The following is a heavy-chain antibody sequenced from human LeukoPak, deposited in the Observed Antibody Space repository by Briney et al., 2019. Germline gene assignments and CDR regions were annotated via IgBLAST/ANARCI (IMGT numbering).Heavy chain of an antibody. J-gene: IGHJ4*02. V-gene: IGHV1-2*02. Sequence: GGSLRLSCAASGFTFSSYGMHWVRQAPGKGLEWMGWINPNSGGTNYAQKFQGRVTMTRDTSISTAYMELSRLRSDDTAVYYCARDAPRSGSYGYWGQGTLVTVSS. D-gene: IGHD1-26*01. CDR1: GFTFSSYG. CDR2: INPNSGGT. CDR3: ARDAPRSGSYGY.